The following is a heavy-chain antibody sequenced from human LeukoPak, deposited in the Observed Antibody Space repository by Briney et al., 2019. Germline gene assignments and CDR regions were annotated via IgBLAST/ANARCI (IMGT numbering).Heavy chain of an antibody. CDR1: GFTVSSNY. J-gene: IGHJ4*02. CDR3: QAVRGAVDY. Sequence: GGSLRLSCAASGFTVSSNYMSWVRQAPGKGLEWVSAISGSGGSTYYADSVKGRFTISRDNSKNTLYLQMNSLRAEDTAVYYCQAVRGAVDYWGQGTLVTVSS. V-gene: IGHV3-23*01. CDR2: ISGSGGST. D-gene: IGHD3-10*01.